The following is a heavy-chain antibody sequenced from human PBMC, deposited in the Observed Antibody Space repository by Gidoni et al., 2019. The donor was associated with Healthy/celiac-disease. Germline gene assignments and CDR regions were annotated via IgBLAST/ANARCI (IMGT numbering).Heavy chain of an antibody. J-gene: IGHJ2*01. CDR1: GFTFSDYY. Sequence: QVQLVESGGGLVKPGGSLRLSCAASGFTFSDYYMSWIRQAPGKGLEWVSYISSSSSYTNYADSVKGRFTISRDNAKNSLYLQMNSLRAEDTAVYYCARDRLDYGDPRVWYFDLWGRGTLVTVSS. CDR2: ISSSSSYT. D-gene: IGHD4-17*01. CDR3: ARDRLDYGDPRVWYFDL. V-gene: IGHV3-11*06.